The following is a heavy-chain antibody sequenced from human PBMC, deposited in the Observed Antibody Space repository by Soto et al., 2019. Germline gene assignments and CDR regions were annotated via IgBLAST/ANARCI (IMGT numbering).Heavy chain of an antibody. CDR3: AAAISVAGRGRGS. D-gene: IGHD6-19*01. CDR2: IIHSGGST. CDR1: GFTFSAYV. J-gene: IGHJ5*02. Sequence: GGSLRLSCAASGFTFSAYVMSWVRQAPGKGLEWVSSIIHSGGSTYYADSVKGRFTISRDNSKNTLYLQMNSLRAEDTAIYYCAAAISVAGRGRGSWGQGTLVTVSS. V-gene: IGHV3-23*01.